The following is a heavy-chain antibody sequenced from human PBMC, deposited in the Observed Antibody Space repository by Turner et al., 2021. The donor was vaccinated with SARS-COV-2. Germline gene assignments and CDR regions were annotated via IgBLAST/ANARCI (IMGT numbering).Heavy chain of an antibody. CDR2: KWYDGSNK. Sequence: QVQLVDSGGGGVQPGRSLRRSCAASGFTFSSYGMNWVRQAPGKGLEWVAVKWYDGSNKYYADSVKGRFTISRDNSKNTLYLQMNSLRAEDTAVYYCARDGSGYYDSSGYFDHWGQGTLVTVSS. CDR3: ARDGSGYYDSSGYFDH. D-gene: IGHD3-22*01. V-gene: IGHV3-33*01. CDR1: GFTFSSYG. J-gene: IGHJ4*02.